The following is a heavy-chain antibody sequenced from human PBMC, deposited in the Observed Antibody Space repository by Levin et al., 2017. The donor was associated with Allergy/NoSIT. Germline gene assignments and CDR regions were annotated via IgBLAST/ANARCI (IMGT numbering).Heavy chain of an antibody. J-gene: IGHJ3*01. Sequence: PGGSLRLSCAASGFSFSNYMMSWVRQAPGKGLEWVSGISGSGDSTYYVDSVKGRFTISRDNSKNTVYLQMSSLRAEDTALYYCAKLGGAVGTSRGWGQGTMTIASS. V-gene: IGHV3-23*01. CDR1: GFSFSNYM. D-gene: IGHD1-26*01. CDR3: AKLGGAVGTSRG. CDR2: ISGSGDST.